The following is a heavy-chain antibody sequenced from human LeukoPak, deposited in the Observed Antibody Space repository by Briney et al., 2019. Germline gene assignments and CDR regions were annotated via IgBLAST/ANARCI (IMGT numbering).Heavy chain of an antibody. CDR3: ARDQDGYGDLFGGYYYYYMDV. CDR2: IYYSGST. Sequence: SETLSLTCTVSGGSISSGDYYWSWSRQPPGKGLEWIGYIYYSGSTYYHPSLQSRVTISVDTSKNQFSLQLSSVTAADTAVYYCARDQDGYGDLFGGYYYYYMDVWGKGTTVTVSS. CDR1: GGSISSGDYY. D-gene: IGHD4-17*01. J-gene: IGHJ6*03. V-gene: IGHV4-30-4*08.